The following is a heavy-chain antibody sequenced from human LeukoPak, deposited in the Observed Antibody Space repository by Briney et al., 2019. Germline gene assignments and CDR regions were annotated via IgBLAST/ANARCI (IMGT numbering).Heavy chain of an antibody. CDR2: LHTSGGT. D-gene: IGHD3-3*01. J-gene: IGHJ4*02. V-gene: IGHV4-4*07. CDR3: ARAIRAGIFGVVIYFDY. CDR1: GGSVSSYY. Sequence: SETLSLTCTVSGGSVSSYYWSWIRQPAGKGLEWIGRLHTSGGTNYNPSLKSRVTISIDTSKNQFSLKLSTVTAADTAVYYCARAIRAGIFGVVIYFDYWGQGTLVTVSS.